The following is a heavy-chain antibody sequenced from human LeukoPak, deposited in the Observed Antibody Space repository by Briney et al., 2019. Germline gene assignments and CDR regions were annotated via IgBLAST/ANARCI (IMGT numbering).Heavy chain of an antibody. J-gene: IGHJ4*02. V-gene: IGHV3-30-3*01. Sequence: PGGSLRLSCAASGLTFSFYAMHWVRQAPGKGLEWVAVISYDGSNKYYADSVKGRFTISRDNSKNTLYLQMNSLRADDTAVYYCARGLYGSSWYGLDYWGQGTLVTVSS. D-gene: IGHD6-13*01. CDR1: GLTFSFYA. CDR3: ARGLYGSSWYGLDY. CDR2: ISYDGSNK.